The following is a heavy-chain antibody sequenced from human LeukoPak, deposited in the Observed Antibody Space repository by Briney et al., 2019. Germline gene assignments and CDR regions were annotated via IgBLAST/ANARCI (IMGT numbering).Heavy chain of an antibody. CDR2: IYHSGST. V-gene: IGHV4-39*07. CDR3: ARVGTMVRGVKTRYYYMDV. D-gene: IGHD3-10*01. J-gene: IGHJ6*03. Sequence: SETLSLTCTVSGGSISSYYWGWIRQPPGKGLEWIGSIYHSGSTYYNPSLKSRVTISVDTSKNQFSLKLSSVTAADTAVYYCARVGTMVRGVKTRYYYMDVWGKGTTVTVSS. CDR1: GGSISSYY.